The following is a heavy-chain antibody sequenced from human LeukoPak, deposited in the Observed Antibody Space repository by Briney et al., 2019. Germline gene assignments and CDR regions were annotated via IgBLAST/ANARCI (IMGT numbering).Heavy chain of an antibody. J-gene: IGHJ6*03. V-gene: IGHV4-39*07. D-gene: IGHD3-10*01. Sequence: SETLSLTCTVSGDSISSSNYYWGWIRQPPGKGLEWIGSIYYSGSTYYNPSLKSRVTISVDTSKNQFSLKLSSVTAADTAVYYCARTFIGDNYYYYYMDVWGKGTTVTISS. CDR1: GDSISSSNYY. CDR3: ARTFIGDNYYYYYMDV. CDR2: IYYSGST.